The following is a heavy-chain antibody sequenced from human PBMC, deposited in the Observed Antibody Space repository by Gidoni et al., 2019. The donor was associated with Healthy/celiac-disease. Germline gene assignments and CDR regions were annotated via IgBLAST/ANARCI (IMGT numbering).Heavy chain of an antibody. V-gene: IGHV3-21*01. J-gene: IGHJ4*02. D-gene: IGHD4-17*01. CDR2: ISSSSSYI. CDR1: GFTFSSYS. Sequence: EVQLVESGGGLVKPGGSLRLSCAASGFTFSSYSMNWVRQAPGKGLEWVSSISSSSSYIYYADSVKGRFTISRDNAKNSLYLQMNSLRAEDTAVYYCARGQRFYGDQDYWGQGTLVTVSS. CDR3: ARGQRFYGDQDY.